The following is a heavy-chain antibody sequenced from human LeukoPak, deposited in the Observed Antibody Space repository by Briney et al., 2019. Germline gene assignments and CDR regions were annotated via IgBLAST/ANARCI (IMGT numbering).Heavy chain of an antibody. CDR1: GFTFSSYS. CDR3: ARGKNYMDV. Sequence: AGGSLRLSCAASGFTFSSYSMNWVRQAPGKGLEWVSYISSSSSTIYYADSVKGRITISRDNAKNSLYLQMNSLRAEDTAVYYCARGKNYMDVWGKGTTVTVSS. J-gene: IGHJ6*03. CDR2: ISSSSSTI. V-gene: IGHV3-48*01.